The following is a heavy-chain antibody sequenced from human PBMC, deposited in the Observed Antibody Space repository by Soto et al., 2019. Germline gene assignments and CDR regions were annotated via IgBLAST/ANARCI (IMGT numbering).Heavy chain of an antibody. Sequence: GGSLRLSCGASGLTFGSRAMTWVRQAPGEGLQWVSTITDTGGDAKYADSVRGRFVISRDNSKKTLYLQMTSLTAEDSVMYYCARGSTDSYPGSRIFDFWGRGTLVTVSS. D-gene: IGHD3-10*01. CDR2: ITDTGGDA. CDR3: ARGSTDSYPGSRIFDF. CDR1: GLTFGSRA. V-gene: IGHV3-23*01. J-gene: IGHJ4*02.